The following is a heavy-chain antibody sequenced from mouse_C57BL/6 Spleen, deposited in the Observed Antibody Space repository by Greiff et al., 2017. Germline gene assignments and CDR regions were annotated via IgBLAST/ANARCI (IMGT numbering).Heavy chain of an antibody. V-gene: IGHV1-19*01. Sequence: VQLQQSGPVLVKPGASVKMSCKASGYTFTDYYMNWVKQSHGKSLEWIGVINPYNGGTSYNQKFKGKATLTVDKSSSTAYMELNSLTSEDSAVYYCARRSNCVGDYYAMDYWGQGTSVTVSS. D-gene: IGHD2-5*01. CDR1: GYTFTDYY. CDR2: INPYNGGT. CDR3: ARRSNCVGDYYAMDY. J-gene: IGHJ4*01.